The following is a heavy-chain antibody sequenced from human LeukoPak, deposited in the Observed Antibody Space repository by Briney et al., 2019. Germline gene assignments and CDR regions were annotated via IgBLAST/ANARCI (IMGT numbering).Heavy chain of an antibody. Sequence: SETLSLTCTVSGGSISSYYWSWIRQPAGKGLEWIGRIYTSGSTNYNPSLKSRVTISVDKSKNEFFLKLTSVTAADTAVYFCARGGSGSYVVDPWGQGTLVIVSS. CDR3: ARGGSGSYVVDP. J-gene: IGHJ5*02. D-gene: IGHD3-10*01. V-gene: IGHV4-4*07. CDR2: IYTSGST. CDR1: GGSISSYY.